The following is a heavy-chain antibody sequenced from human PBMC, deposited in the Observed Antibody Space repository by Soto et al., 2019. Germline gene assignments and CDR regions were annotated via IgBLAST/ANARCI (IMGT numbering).Heavy chain of an antibody. D-gene: IGHD3-16*02. J-gene: IGHJ4*02. CDR3: AKTRQFGGVIVSPKPYYFDY. CDR2: ISGSGGST. Sequence: TGGSLRLSCAASGFTFSSYSMSWVRQAPGKGLEWVSAISGSGGSTYYADSVKGRFTISRDNSKNTLYLQMNSLRAEDTAVYYCAKTRQFGGVIVSPKPYYFDYWGQGTLVTVSS. CDR1: GFTFSSYS. V-gene: IGHV3-23*01.